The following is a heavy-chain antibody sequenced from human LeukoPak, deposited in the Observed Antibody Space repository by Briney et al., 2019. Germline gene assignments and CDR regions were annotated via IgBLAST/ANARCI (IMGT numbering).Heavy chain of an antibody. J-gene: IGHJ6*03. CDR3: ARGFLYGSGRLMDV. D-gene: IGHD3-10*01. V-gene: IGHV1-18*01. Sequence: GASVKVSCKASGYTFTTYGLSWVRQAPGQGLEWLGWISTYDDNIKYAQSLQGRLTLTIDTSTSTAYMELRSLTSDDTAVYYCARGFLYGSGRLMDVWGKGTTVTISS. CDR1: GYTFTTYG. CDR2: ISTYDDNI.